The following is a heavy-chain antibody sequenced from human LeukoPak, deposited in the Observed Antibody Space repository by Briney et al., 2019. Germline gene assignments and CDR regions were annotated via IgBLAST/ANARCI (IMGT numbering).Heavy chain of an antibody. D-gene: IGHD3-16*02. CDR1: GFTFSSYS. CDR2: ISSGSSYR. V-gene: IGHV3-21*01. CDR3: ARSGRSLGNYFDY. J-gene: IGHJ4*02. Sequence: GGSLTLSCAASGFTFSSYSMNWLRQAPGKGREGFSCISSGSSYRYNGDSVKGRFTISRDSATNSLYLQMNSLRAEDSDGYYCARSGRSLGNYFDYWGQGTLVTVSS.